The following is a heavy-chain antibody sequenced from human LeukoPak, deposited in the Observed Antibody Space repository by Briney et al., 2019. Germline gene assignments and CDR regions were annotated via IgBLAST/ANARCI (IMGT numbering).Heavy chain of an antibody. V-gene: IGHV4-34*01. CDR3: ARSGDWYSSSWYDY. CDR1: GGSFSGYY. D-gene: IGHD6-13*01. J-gene: IGHJ4*02. Sequence: ASETLSLTCAVYGGSFSGYYWSWIRQPPGKGLEWSGEINHSGSTNYNPSLKSRVTISVDTSKNQFSLKLSSVTAADTAVYYCARSGDWYSSSWYDYWGQGTLVTVSS. CDR2: INHSGST.